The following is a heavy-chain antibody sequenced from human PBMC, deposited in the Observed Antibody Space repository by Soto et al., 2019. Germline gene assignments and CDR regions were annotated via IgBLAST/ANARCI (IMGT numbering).Heavy chain of an antibody. CDR2: IYYSGST. CDR3: ARYLGDDFWSGYYGGYFDL. CDR1: GGSISSYY. Sequence: SETLSLTCTVSGGSISSYYWSWIRQPPGKGLEWIGYIYYSGSTNYNPSLKSRVTISVDTSKNQFSLKLSSVTAADTAVYYCARYLGDDFWSGYYGGYFDLWGRGTLVTVSS. J-gene: IGHJ2*01. V-gene: IGHV4-59*08. D-gene: IGHD3-3*01.